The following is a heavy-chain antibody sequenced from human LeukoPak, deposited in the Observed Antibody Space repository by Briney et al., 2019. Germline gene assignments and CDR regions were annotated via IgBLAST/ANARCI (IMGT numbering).Heavy chain of an antibody. V-gene: IGHV3-11*01. Sequence: PGGSLRLSCVASGFTFSDYYMSWIRQAPGKGLEWVLYSSSSGSTIYYADSVKGRFTISRDNSKNTLYLQMNSLRAEDTAVYYCANQDYYDPCWGQGTLVTVSS. CDR2: SSSSGSTI. CDR1: GFTFSDYY. D-gene: IGHD3-22*01. CDR3: ANQDYYDPC. J-gene: IGHJ4*02.